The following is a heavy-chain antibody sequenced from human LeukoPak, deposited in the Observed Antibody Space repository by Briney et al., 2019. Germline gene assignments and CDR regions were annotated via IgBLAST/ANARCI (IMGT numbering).Heavy chain of an antibody. CDR3: ARPYCSGGSCHDYCDY. CDR1: RYTLTGYF. D-gene: IGHD2-15*01. CDR2: HNPYSGGT. J-gene: IGHJ4*02. Sequence: ASVKDSRKASRYTLTGYFMHWVRPAPGQGLEGMGWHNPYSGGTNYAQKFQGRVTMTRDTSISTAYIELSRLTSDDTGVYYCARPYCSGGSCHDYCDYWGQGTLVTVSS. V-gene: IGHV1-2*02.